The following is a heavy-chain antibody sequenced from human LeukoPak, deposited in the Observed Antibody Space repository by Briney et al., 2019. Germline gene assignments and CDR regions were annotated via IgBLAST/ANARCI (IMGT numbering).Heavy chain of an antibody. CDR1: GFTFSSYE. CDR3: ARGPGEMATIYGY. V-gene: IGHV3-48*03. J-gene: IGHJ4*02. CDR2: ISSSGSTI. Sequence: PGGSLRLSCAVSGFTFSSYEMNWVRQAPGEGLEWVSYISSSGSTIYYADSAKGRFTISRDNAKNSLYLQMNSLRAEDTAVYYCARGPGEMATIYGYWGQGTLVTVSS. D-gene: IGHD5-24*01.